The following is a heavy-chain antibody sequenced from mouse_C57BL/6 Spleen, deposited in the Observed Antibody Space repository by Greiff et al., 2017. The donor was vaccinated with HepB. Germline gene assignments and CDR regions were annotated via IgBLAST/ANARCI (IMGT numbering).Heavy chain of an antibody. V-gene: IGHV5-9-1*02. CDR1: GFTFSSYA. CDR2: ISSGGDYI. CDR3: TRGLYYSNFHWYFDV. D-gene: IGHD2-5*01. J-gene: IGHJ1*03. Sequence: EVKLQESGEGLVKPGGSLKLSCAASGFTFSSYAMSWVRQTPEKRLEWVAYISSGGDYIYYADTVKGRFTISRDNARNTLYLQMSSLKSEDTAMYYCTRGLYYSNFHWYFDVWGTGTTVTVSS.